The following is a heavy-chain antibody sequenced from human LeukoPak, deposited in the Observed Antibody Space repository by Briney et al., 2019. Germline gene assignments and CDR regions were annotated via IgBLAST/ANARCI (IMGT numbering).Heavy chain of an antibody. CDR3: ARRTVTGTYDF. J-gene: IGHJ4*02. CDR1: GFIFNDYW. V-gene: IGHV3-74*01. Sequence: GGSLRLSCAASGFIFNDYWMHWVRHVPGRGLLWVARINTDGSSTDYADSVKGRFTISRDNARSTLYLQMDGLRADDTAIYYCARRTVTGTYDFWGQGTLVTAS. D-gene: IGHD1-1*01. CDR2: INTDGSST.